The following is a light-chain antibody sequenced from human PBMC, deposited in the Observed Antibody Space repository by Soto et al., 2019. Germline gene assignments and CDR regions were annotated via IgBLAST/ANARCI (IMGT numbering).Light chain of an antibody. CDR2: GTS. CDR3: QQYTTSSWT. CDR1: QSVGSSY. Sequence: MLLTKSPGTLSLSPGERATLSCRDSQSVGSSYLAWYQQKPGQAPRVLIYGTSSRATGIPDRFSGSGSGTDFTLTISRLEPEDFAVYYCQQYTTSSWTFGQGTKVAIK. V-gene: IGKV3-20*01. J-gene: IGKJ1*01.